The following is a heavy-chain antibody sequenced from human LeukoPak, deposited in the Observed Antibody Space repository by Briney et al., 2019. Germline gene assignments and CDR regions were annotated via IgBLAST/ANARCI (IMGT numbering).Heavy chain of an antibody. J-gene: IGHJ4*02. D-gene: IGHD1-1*01. V-gene: IGHV3-7*03. CDR2: IKEDGSEK. Sequence: PGGSLSLSCAVSGFTYRSYWMSWVRQAPGKGLEWVGNIKEDGSEKYYVDSVKGRFNISRDNANDSVFLQMSSLRAEDTALYYRARDTTGPESWGQGTLVTVPS. CDR1: GFTYRSYW. CDR3: ARDTTGPES.